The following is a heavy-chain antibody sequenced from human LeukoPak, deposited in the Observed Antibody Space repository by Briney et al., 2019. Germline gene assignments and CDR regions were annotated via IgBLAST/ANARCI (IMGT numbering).Heavy chain of an antibody. CDR3: ARGTGCSGGNCYPDAFDI. Sequence: GGSLKISCKGSGYSFISYWIGWVRQMPGKGLEWMGIIYPGDSDATYSPSFQGQVTISADKSISTAYLQWNSLKASDTAMYYCARGTGCSGGNCYPDAFDIWGQGTVVTVSS. J-gene: IGHJ3*02. V-gene: IGHV5-51*01. CDR2: IYPGDSDA. D-gene: IGHD2-15*01. CDR1: GYSFISYW.